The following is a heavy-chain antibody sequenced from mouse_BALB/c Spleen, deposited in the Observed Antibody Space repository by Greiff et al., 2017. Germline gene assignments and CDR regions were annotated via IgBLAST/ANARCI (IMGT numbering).Heavy chain of an antibody. Sequence: DVMLVESGGGLVKPGGSLKLSCAASGFTFSSYAMSWVRQTPEKRLEWVASISSGGSTYYPDSVKGRFTISRDNARNILYLQMSSLRSEDTAMYYCARGEGGITTVVALYYFDYWGQGTTLTVSS. CDR1: GFTFSSYA. D-gene: IGHD1-1*01. CDR2: ISSGGST. J-gene: IGHJ2*01. CDR3: ARGEGGITTVVALYYFDY. V-gene: IGHV5-6-5*01.